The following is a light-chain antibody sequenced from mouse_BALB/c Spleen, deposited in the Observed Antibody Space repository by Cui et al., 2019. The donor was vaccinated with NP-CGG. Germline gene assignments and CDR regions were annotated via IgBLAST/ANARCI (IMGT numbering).Light chain of an antibody. CDR2: GTN. J-gene: IGLJ1*01. V-gene: IGLV1*01. Sequence: QAVVTQESALTTSPGETVTLPCRSRTGTVTTSNYANWVQEKPDQLFTGLIGGTNNRAPGVPARFSGSLIGDKAALTITGAQTEDEAIYFCALWYSNHWVFGGGTKLTVL. CDR1: TGTVTTSNY. CDR3: ALWYSNHWV.